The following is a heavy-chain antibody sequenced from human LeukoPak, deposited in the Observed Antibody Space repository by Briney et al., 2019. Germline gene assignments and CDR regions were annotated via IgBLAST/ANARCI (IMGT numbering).Heavy chain of an antibody. D-gene: IGHD3-3*01. CDR2: IYYSGAT. CDR1: GGSISSGGYY. CDR3: ARETKGFSEIFDY. Sequence: SETLSLTCTVSGGSISSGGYYWSWIRQHPGKGLEWIGNIYYSGATSYNPSLKSRLTISVDTSKNQFSLNLSSVTAADTAVYYCARETKGFSEIFDYWGQGTLVTVSS. V-gene: IGHV4-31*03. J-gene: IGHJ4*02.